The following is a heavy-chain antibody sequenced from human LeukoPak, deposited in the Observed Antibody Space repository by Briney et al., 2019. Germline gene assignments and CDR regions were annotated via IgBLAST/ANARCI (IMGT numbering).Heavy chain of an antibody. J-gene: IGHJ4*02. CDR1: GGSISSSSYY. V-gene: IGHV4-39*01. CDR3: ARHPPSRGYSYGYPPNYFDY. D-gene: IGHD5-18*01. CDR2: IYYSGST. Sequence: SETLSLTCTVSGGSISSSSYYWGWIRQPPGKGLEWIGSIYYSGSTYYNPSLKSRVTISVAASKNQFSLKLSSVTAADTAVCYCARHPPSRGYSYGYPPNYFDYWGQGTLVTVSS.